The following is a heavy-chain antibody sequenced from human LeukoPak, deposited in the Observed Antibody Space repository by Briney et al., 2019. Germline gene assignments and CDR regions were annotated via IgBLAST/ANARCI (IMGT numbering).Heavy chain of an antibody. Sequence: PSETMSLTCTVSGGSISSYYWSWIRQPAGKGLEWIGRIYTSGSTNYNPSLKSRVTISVDTSKNQFSLKLSSVTAADTAVYYCARGGGYDFWSGYYTGYYFDYWGQGTLVTVSS. CDR3: ARGGGYDFWSGYYTGYYFDY. CDR2: IYTSGST. CDR1: GGSISSYY. D-gene: IGHD3-3*01. J-gene: IGHJ4*02. V-gene: IGHV4-4*07.